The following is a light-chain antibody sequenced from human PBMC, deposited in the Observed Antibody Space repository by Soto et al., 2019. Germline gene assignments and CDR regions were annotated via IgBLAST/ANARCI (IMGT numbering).Light chain of an antibody. V-gene: IGLV2-14*01. CDR3: SSYTNSNTLV. Sequence: QSALTQPASVSGSPGQSITISCTGTRSDVGRYNYVSWYQQHPGKAPKLVIYEVSNRPSGLSNRFSGSKSGNTASLTISGLQAEDEADYYCSSYTNSNTLVFGGGTKLTVL. CDR1: RSDVGRYNY. CDR2: EVS. J-gene: IGLJ2*01.